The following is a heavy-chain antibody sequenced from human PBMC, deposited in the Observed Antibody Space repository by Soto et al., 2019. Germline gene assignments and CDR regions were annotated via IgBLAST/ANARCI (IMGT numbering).Heavy chain of an antibody. CDR2: ISWNSGSI. J-gene: IGHJ4*02. CDR1: GFSFDDYA. D-gene: IGHD3-3*01. V-gene: IGHV3-9*01. Sequence: GGSLRLSCAASGFSFDDYAMHWVRQAPGQGLEWVSGISWNSGSIGYADSVKGRFTISRDNAKNSLYLQMNSLRADDTALYYCAKDEGRFFFDYWGQGTLVTVSS. CDR3: AKDEGRFFFDY.